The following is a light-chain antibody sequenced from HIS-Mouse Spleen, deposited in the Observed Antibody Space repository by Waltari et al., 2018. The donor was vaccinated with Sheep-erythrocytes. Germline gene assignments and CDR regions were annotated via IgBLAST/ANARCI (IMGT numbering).Light chain of an antibody. V-gene: IGLV2-11*01. Sequence: QSALTQPRSVSGSPGPSVTISCTVTSRDVCGYNYVTWYQQYPGKAPKLMIYDVSKRPSGVPDRFSGSKSGNTASLTISGLQAEDEADYYCCSYAGSYNHVFATGTKVTVL. J-gene: IGLJ1*01. CDR2: DVS. CDR1: SRDVCGYNY. CDR3: CSYAGSYNHV.